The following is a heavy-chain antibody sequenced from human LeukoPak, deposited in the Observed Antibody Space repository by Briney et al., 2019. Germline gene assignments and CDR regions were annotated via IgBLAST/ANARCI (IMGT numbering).Heavy chain of an antibody. V-gene: IGHV3-11*04. CDR3: ARDWFHAIDY. CDR1: GFTFSDYY. CDR2: ISSSGSTI. D-gene: IGHD2/OR15-2a*01. J-gene: IGHJ4*02. Sequence: GGSLRLSCEVSGFTFSDYYMTWIRQAPGKGLEYVSYISSSGSTIYYPDSVKGRFTISRDNAKNTLYLQMNSLRDEDTAVYYCARDWFHAIDYWGQGTLVTVSS.